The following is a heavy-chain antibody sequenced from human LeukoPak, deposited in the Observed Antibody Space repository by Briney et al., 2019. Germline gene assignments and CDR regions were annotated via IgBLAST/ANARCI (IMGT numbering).Heavy chain of an antibody. CDR2: INPNSGGT. Sequence: ASVKVSCKASGYTFTGYYMHWVRQAPGQGLEWMGWINPNSGGTNYAQKFQGRVTMTRDTSTSTAYMELSRLRSDDTAVYYCARATVTTRYYYYYYYMDVWGKGTTVTVSS. CDR3: ARATVTTRYYYYYYYMDV. J-gene: IGHJ6*03. V-gene: IGHV1-2*02. CDR1: GYTFTGYY. D-gene: IGHD4-17*01.